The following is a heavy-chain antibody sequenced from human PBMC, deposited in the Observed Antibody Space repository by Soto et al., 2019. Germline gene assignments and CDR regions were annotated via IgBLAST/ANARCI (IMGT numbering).Heavy chain of an antibody. CDR3: ARAEDDDVWGSCNWFDP. D-gene: IGHD3-16*01. Sequence: QVQLQESGPGLVKPSQTLSLTCTVSGVSLSSGPYYWTWIRQHPGKGLEWIGYIDYSGTTRYNPSLTCRVAISLDRSENQFSLNLSSVTAADTAVYYCARAEDDDVWGSCNWFDPWGQGTLVTVSS. CDR1: GVSLSSGPYY. J-gene: IGHJ5*02. CDR2: IDYSGTT. V-gene: IGHV4-31*03.